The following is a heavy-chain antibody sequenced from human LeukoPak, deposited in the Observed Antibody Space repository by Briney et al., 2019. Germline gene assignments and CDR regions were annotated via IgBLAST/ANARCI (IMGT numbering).Heavy chain of an antibody. CDR2: INPNSGGT. D-gene: IGHD4-17*01. CDR1: GYTFTGYY. J-gene: IGHJ6*02. Sequence: ASVKVSCKASGYTFTGYYMHWVRQAPGQGLEWMGWINPNSGGTNYAQKFQGWVTMTRDTFISTAYMELSRLRSDDTAVYYCAREELGYGDYFYYGMDVWGQGTTVTVSS. CDR3: AREELGYGDYFYYGMDV. V-gene: IGHV1-2*04.